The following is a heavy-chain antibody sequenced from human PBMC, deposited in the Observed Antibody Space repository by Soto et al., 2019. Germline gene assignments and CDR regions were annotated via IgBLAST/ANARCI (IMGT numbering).Heavy chain of an antibody. CDR1: GFTFSSYA. V-gene: IGHV3-23*01. CDR3: ARALSSCYCRFDY. CDR2: ISGSGGST. J-gene: IGHJ4*02. Sequence: EVQLLESGGGLVQPGGSLRLSCAASGFTFSSYAMSWVRQAPGKGLEWVSAISGSGGSTYYADSVKGRFTISRDNSKNTRYLQMNSLRAEDTAVYYCARALSSCYCRFDYWGQGTLVTVSS. D-gene: IGHD2-2*01.